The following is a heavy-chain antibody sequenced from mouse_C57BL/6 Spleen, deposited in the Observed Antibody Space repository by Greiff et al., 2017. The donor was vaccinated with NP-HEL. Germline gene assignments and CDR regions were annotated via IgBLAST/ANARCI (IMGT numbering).Heavy chain of an antibody. Sequence: QVHVKQSGPGLVQPSQSLSITCTVSGFSLTSYGVHWVRQSPGQGLAWLGVIWSGGSTDYNAAFISRLSISKDNSKSQVFFKMTSLQADDTAIYYCASPTTVASRYFDVWGTGTTVTVSS. V-gene: IGHV2-2*01. J-gene: IGHJ1*03. CDR3: ASPTTVASRYFDV. D-gene: IGHD1-1*01. CDR2: IWSGGST. CDR1: GFSLTSYG.